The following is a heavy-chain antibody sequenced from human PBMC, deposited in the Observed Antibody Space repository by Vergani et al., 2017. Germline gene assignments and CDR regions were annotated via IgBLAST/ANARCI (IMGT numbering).Heavy chain of an antibody. Sequence: QVHLNEAGPGLVKPSQTLSLTCTVSGASITSGSFYWSWIRQPAGKGLEWIGRIHASGTKNYNPSLRSRVTRSVDTSKNQLSLKMISMTAADTAVYYCVRESWRSDLRGVYWFDTWGQGTLVSVSS. J-gene: IGHJ5*02. CDR1: GASITSGSFY. CDR2: IHASGTK. V-gene: IGHV4-61*02. CDR3: VRESWRSDLRGVYWFDT. D-gene: IGHD3-10*01.